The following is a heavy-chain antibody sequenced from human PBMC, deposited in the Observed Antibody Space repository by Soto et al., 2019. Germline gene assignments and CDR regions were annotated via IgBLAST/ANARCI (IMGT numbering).Heavy chain of an antibody. D-gene: IGHD3-10*01. V-gene: IGHV3-30*03. J-gene: IGHJ6*02. CDR3: ARDDHGRCRVLLWFGSLRNPLRLLGGMDV. CDR2: ISYDGTNK. CDR1: GFIFSNYG. Sequence: GGSLRLSCAASGFIFSNYGVHWVRQAPGKGLEWVAVISYDGTNKHYADSVKGRFTISRDNAKNSLYLQMNSLRDEDTALYYCARDDHGRCRVLLWFGSLRNPLRLLGGMDVWGQGTTVTVSS.